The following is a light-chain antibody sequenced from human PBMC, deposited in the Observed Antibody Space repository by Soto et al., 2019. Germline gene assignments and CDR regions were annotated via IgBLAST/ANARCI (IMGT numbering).Light chain of an antibody. CDR1: SSNIASNA. J-gene: IGLJ1*01. V-gene: IGLV1-44*01. Sequence: QAVVTQPPSASGTPGQRVTISCCGSSSNIASNAINWFQQLPGTAPKLLIFSDNHRPSGVPDRFSGSKSGTSASLAISGLQSEDEADYYCATWADSLKTYVFGTGTKLTVL. CDR2: SDN. CDR3: ATWADSLKTYV.